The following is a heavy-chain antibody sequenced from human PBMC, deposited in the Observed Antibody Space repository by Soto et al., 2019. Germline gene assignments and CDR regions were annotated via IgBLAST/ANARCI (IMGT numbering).Heavy chain of an antibody. CDR2: INPSGGST. Sequence: GASVKVSCKASGYTFTSYYMHWVRQAPGQGLEWMGIINPSGGSTSYAQEFQGRVTMTRDTSTSTVYMELSSLRSEDTAVYYCARDLPRFLEWSKGYYYGMDVWGQGTTVTVS. V-gene: IGHV1-46*01. D-gene: IGHD3-3*01. J-gene: IGHJ6*02. CDR1: GYTFTSYY. CDR3: ARDLPRFLEWSKGYYYGMDV.